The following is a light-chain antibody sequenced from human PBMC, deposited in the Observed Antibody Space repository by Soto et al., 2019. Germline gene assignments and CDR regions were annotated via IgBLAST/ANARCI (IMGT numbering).Light chain of an antibody. Sequence: SALPQPASVYGSPGQSITISCTGTSSDVGSYNLVSWYQQHPGKAPKLMIYEGSKRPSGVSNRFSGSKSGNTASLTISGLQAEDEADYYCCSYAGSRRVFGTGTKVTVL. J-gene: IGLJ1*01. CDR3: CSYAGSRRV. CDR1: SSDVGSYNL. CDR2: EGS. V-gene: IGLV2-23*01.